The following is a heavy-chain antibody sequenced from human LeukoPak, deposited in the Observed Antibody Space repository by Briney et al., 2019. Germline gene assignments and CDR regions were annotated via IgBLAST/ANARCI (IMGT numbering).Heavy chain of an antibody. V-gene: IGHV1-69*13. CDR1: GGTFSSYA. D-gene: IGHD3-10*01. Sequence: ASVKVSCKASGGTFSSYAISWVRQAPGQGLGWMGGIIPIFGTANYAQKFQGRVTITADESTSTAYMELSSLRSEDTAVYYCARETPRPVRWFGELFGGAFDIWGQGTMVTVSS. CDR2: IIPIFGTA. J-gene: IGHJ3*02. CDR3: ARETPRPVRWFGELFGGAFDI.